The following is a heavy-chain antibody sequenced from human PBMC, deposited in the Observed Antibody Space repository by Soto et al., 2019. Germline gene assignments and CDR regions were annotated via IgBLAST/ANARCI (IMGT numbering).Heavy chain of an antibody. J-gene: IGHJ4*02. CDR2: INHSGST. CDR1: GGSFSGYY. V-gene: IGHV4-34*01. CDR3: ARAPLYGSSTSCPAYYFDY. Sequence: QVQLQQWGAGLLKPSETLSLTCAVYGGSFSGYYWSWIRQPPGKGLEWIGEINHSGSTNYNPSLKSRDTISVDTSKTQCSLKLSSVTAADTAVYYCARAPLYGSSTSCPAYYFDYWGQGTLVTVSS. D-gene: IGHD2-2*01.